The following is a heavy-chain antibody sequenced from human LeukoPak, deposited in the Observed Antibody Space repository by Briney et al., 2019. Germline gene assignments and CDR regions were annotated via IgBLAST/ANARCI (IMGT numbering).Heavy chain of an antibody. V-gene: IGHV1-69*13. J-gene: IGHJ5*02. D-gene: IGHD3-3*01. Sequence: ASVKVSCQASGGTFSSYAISWVRQAPGQGREWMGGIIPIFGTANYAQKFQGRVTITADESTSTAYMELSSLRSEDTAVYYCARHRGTTIFGVVNNWFDPWGQGTLVTVSS. CDR1: GGTFSSYA. CDR2: IIPIFGTA. CDR3: ARHRGTTIFGVVNNWFDP.